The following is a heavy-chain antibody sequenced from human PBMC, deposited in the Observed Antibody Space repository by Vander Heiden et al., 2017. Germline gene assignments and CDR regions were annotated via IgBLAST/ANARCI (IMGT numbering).Heavy chain of an antibody. V-gene: IGHV5-51*03. CDR2: IYPDDSDT. Sequence: VQRVESGAEGKKPGESVKVSWQAYGYRFVRYWIGWGLQLAGKGLEWMSIIYPDDSDTRYSPSFQGQGTISVDKSISTAYLQWNDLKASDSAMYYCAKARGDCDDAFEIWGQGTMVTVSS. J-gene: IGHJ3*02. CDR3: AKARGDCDDAFEI. D-gene: IGHD2-21*02. CDR1: GYRFVRYW.